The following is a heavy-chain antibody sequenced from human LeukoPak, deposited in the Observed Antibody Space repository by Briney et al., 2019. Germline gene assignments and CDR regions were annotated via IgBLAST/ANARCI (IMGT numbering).Heavy chain of an antibody. CDR2: IYTSGST. CDR3: ARDREFLSYDFWSGYYDY. D-gene: IGHD3-3*01. CDR1: GGSISSYY. Sequence: PSETLSLTCTVSGGSISSYYWSWLRQPAGKGLEWIGRIYTSGSTNYNPSLKSRVTMSVDTSKNQFSLKLSSVTAADTAVYYCARDREFLSYDFWSGYYDYWGQGTLVTVSS. J-gene: IGHJ4*02. V-gene: IGHV4-4*07.